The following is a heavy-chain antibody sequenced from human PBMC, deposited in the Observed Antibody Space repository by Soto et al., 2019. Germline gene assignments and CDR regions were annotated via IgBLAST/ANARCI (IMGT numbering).Heavy chain of an antibody. D-gene: IGHD6-19*01. CDR1: GYTFTSYD. J-gene: IGHJ4*02. CDR3: ARRLAVAGVLPDY. V-gene: IGHV1-8*01. CDR2: MNPNSGNT. Sequence: QVQLVQSGAEVKKPGASVKVSCKASGYTFTSYDINWVRQATGQGLEWMGWMNPNSGNTGYAQKFQGRVTMTRDTSISTAYMGLSSLRSEDTAVYYCARRLAVAGVLPDYWGQGTLVTVSS.